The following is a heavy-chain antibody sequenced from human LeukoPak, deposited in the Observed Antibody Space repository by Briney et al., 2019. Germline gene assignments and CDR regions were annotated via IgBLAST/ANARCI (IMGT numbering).Heavy chain of an antibody. J-gene: IGHJ4*02. CDR3: ASGGSTAYYFDY. Sequence: PGGSLRLSCSASGFTVSSDYMSWVRQPPGKGLEWIGSIYYSGNTYYNPSLESRVTISVDTSKNQFSLKLSSVTAADTAVYYCASGGSTAYYFDYWGQGTLVTVSS. CDR1: GFTVSSDY. V-gene: IGHV4-39*01. D-gene: IGHD1-1*01. CDR2: IYYSGNT.